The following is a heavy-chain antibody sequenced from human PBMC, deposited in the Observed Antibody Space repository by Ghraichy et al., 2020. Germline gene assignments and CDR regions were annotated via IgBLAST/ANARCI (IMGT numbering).Heavy chain of an antibody. CDR2: ISGSGKTK. CDR1: EFTFSSYT. CDR3: ARGSSVVRSFYYDGMDV. Sequence: GGSLRLSCAGSEFTFSSYTMNWVRQSPGKGLEWVSYISGSGKTKSYADSVKGRFTISRDNAQNSMYLQMNKLRDEDTAVYYCARGSSVVRSFYYDGMDVWGQGTTVTVSS. J-gene: IGHJ6*02. V-gene: IGHV3-48*02. D-gene: IGHD4-23*01.